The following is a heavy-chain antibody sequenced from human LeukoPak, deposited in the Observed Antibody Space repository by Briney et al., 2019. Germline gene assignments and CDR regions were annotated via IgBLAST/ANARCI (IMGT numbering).Heavy chain of an antibody. J-gene: IGHJ4*02. V-gene: IGHV3-23*01. CDR2: ISGSGGSS. CDR1: GFSFSNYA. CDR3: ARGGEPYDILTGSAFDY. D-gene: IGHD3-9*01. Sequence: PGGSLRLSCAASGFSFSNYAMSWVRQAPGKGLEWVSTISGSGGSSYYADSVKGRFTISRDNSKNTLYLQMNSLRAEDTAVYYCARGGEPYDILTGSAFDYWGQGTLVTVSS.